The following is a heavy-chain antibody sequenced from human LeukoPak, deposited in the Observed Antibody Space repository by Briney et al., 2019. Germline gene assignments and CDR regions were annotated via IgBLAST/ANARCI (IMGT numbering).Heavy chain of an antibody. CDR1: GYTFTSYG. D-gene: IGHD2-21*02. CDR2: ISAYNGNT. CDR3: ARAQIRTLAYCGGDCYLGDY. V-gene: IGHV1-18*01. Sequence: ASVTVSCKASGYTFTSYGISWVRQAPGQGLEWMGWISAYNGNTNYAQKLQGRVAMTTDTSTSTAYMELRSLRSDDTAVYYCARAQIRTLAYCGGDCYLGDYWGQGTLVTVSS. J-gene: IGHJ4*02.